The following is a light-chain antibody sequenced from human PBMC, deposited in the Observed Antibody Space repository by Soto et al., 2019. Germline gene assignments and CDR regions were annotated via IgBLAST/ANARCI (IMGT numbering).Light chain of an antibody. V-gene: IGLV4-69*01. J-gene: IGLJ3*02. CDR2: VNSDGSH. Sequence: QPVLTQSPSASASLGASVKLTCTLSSGHSSYAIAWHQQQPEKGPRYLMKVNSDGSHIKGDGIPDRFSGSSSGAERYLTISSLQSEDEADYYCQTWGTGIRVFGGGTKLNVL. CDR1: SGHSSYA. CDR3: QTWGTGIRV.